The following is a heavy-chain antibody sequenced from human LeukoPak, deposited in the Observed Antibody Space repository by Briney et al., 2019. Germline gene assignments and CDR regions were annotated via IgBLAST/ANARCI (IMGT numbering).Heavy chain of an antibody. D-gene: IGHD6-13*01. Sequence: PGGSLRLSCAASGFTFTKYWMTWVRQAPDKGLEWVAAIWPDGSNKYYANSVKGRFTISRDNSKNTLYLQMNSLRGDDTAIYYCARELAAWGQGTLVTVSS. J-gene: IGHJ4*02. CDR1: GFTFTKYW. V-gene: IGHV3-33*08. CDR3: ARELAA. CDR2: IWPDGSNK.